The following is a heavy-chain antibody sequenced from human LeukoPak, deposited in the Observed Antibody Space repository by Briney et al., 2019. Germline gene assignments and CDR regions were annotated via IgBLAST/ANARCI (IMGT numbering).Heavy chain of an antibody. CDR1: GFTFNRSG. CDR3: AQTGDKYGSFEY. Sequence: GGSLRLSCAASGFTFNRSGMHWLRQAPGKGLEWVALIFYDGSNKYFADSVKGRFTISRDNSKSMLYLQMNSLRAEDTAVYYCAQTGDKYGSFEYWGQGTLVTVSS. D-gene: IGHD3-10*01. CDR2: IFYDGSNK. V-gene: IGHV3-33*01. J-gene: IGHJ4*02.